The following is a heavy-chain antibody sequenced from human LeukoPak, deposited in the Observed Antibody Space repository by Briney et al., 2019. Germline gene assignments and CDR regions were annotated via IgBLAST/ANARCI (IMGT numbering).Heavy chain of an antibody. CDR3: ARAGYSNAWYGADY. CDR2: IYPGDSNT. J-gene: IGHJ4*02. D-gene: IGHD6-19*01. CDR1: GYTFISHW. V-gene: IGHV5-51*01. Sequence: GESLKISCKGSGYTFISHWIGWVRQMPGKGLEWMGIIYPGDSNTRYSPSFQGQVTISADKSISTAYLQWNSLKASDSAMYYCARAGYSNAWYGADYWGQGTLVTVSS.